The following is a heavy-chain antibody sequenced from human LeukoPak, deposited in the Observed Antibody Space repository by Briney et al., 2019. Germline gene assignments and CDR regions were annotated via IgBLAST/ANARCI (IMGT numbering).Heavy chain of an antibody. J-gene: IGHJ4*02. CDR2: INPNSGGT. CDR1: GYTFTGYY. D-gene: IGHD6-19*01. V-gene: IGHV1-2*02. CDR3: ARVRAYSSGWYDYYFDY. Sequence: ASAKVSCKASGYTFTGYYMHWVRQAPGQGLEWMGWINPNSGGTNYAQKFQGRVTMTRDTSISTAYMELSRLRSDDTAVYYCARVRAYSSGWYDYYFDYWGQGTLVTVSS.